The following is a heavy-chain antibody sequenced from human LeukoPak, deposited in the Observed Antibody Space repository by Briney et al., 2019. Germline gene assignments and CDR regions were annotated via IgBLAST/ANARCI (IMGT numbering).Heavy chain of an antibody. D-gene: IGHD3-22*01. CDR2: ISGSGGST. Sequence: GGSLRLSRAASGFTFSSYAMSWVRQAPGKGLEWVSAISGSGGSTYYADSVKGRFTISRDNSKNTLYLQMNSLRAEDTAVYYCAKDRNYYDSSGYYYGDYWGQGTLVTVSS. CDR3: AKDRNYYDSSGYYYGDY. J-gene: IGHJ4*02. V-gene: IGHV3-23*01. CDR1: GFTFSSYA.